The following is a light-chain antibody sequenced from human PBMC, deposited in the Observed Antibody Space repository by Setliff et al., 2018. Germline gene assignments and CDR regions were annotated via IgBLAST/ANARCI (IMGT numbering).Light chain of an antibody. CDR1: SSDVGGYNY. V-gene: IGLV2-14*01. CDR2: EVS. J-gene: IGLJ1*01. Sequence: QSVLTQPASVSGSPGQSITISCTGTSSDVGGYNYVSWYQQHPGKAPKLMIYEVSDRPSGVSNRFSGPKSGNTASLTISGLQAEDGADYYCTSYTSSRTYVFGTGTKVTVL. CDR3: TSYTSSRTYV.